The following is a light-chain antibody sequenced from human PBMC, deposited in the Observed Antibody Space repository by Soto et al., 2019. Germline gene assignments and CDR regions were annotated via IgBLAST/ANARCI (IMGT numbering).Light chain of an antibody. V-gene: IGLV2-14*03. CDR1: SSDVGGYDY. J-gene: IGLJ2*01. CDR3: SSYTSSITLV. Sequence: QSALTQPASVSGSPGQSITISCTGTSSDVGGYDYVSWYQQHPGKAPKLMLYDVNNRPSGVSNRFSCSKSGNTASLTMSGLQAEDEADYYCSSYTSSITLVFGAGTKVTVL. CDR2: DVN.